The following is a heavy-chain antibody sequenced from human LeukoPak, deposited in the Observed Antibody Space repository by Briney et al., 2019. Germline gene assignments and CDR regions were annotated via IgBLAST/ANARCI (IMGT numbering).Heavy chain of an antibody. CDR3: ARDRVVVVPAAMGYFDL. CDR1: GYTFTSYG. V-gene: IGHV1-18*04. CDR2: ISAYNGNT. Sequence: ASVKVSCKASGYTFTSYGISWVRQAPGQGREWMGWISAYNGNTNYSQKLQGRVTMTTDTSTSTAYMELRSLRSDDTAVYYCARDRVVVVPAAMGYFDLWGRGTLVTVSS. D-gene: IGHD2-2*01. J-gene: IGHJ2*01.